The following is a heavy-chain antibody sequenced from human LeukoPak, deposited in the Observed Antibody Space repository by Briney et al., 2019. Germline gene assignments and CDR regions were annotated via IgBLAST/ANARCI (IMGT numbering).Heavy chain of an antibody. V-gene: IGHV3-30-3*01. CDR1: GFTFSSYA. D-gene: IGHD3-10*01. CDR3: AKDGTMVRGVINAYFDY. Sequence: GGSLRLSCAASGFTFSSYAMHWVRQAPGKGLEWVAVISYDGSNKYYADSVKGRFTISRDNSKNTLYLQMNSLRAEDTAVYYCAKDGTMVRGVINAYFDYWGQGTLVTVSS. CDR2: ISYDGSNK. J-gene: IGHJ4*02.